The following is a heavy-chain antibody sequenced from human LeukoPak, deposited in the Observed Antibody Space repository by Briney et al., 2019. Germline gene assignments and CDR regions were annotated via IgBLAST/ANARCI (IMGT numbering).Heavy chain of an antibody. J-gene: IGHJ3*02. V-gene: IGHV4-39*07. D-gene: IGHD4-23*01. Sequence: SEPLSLTCTVSGGSISSSSYYWGWIRQPPGKGLEWIGYIYHSGSTCYNPSLKSRVTISVDRSKNQFSLKLSSVTAADTAVYYCARAYGGNSYDAFDIWGQGTMVTVSS. CDR3: ARAYGGNSYDAFDI. CDR2: IYHSGST. CDR1: GGSISSSSYY.